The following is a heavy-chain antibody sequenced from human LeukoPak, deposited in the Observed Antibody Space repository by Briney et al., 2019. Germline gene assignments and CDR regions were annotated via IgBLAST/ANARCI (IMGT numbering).Heavy chain of an antibody. CDR1: EFSVGSNY. J-gene: IGHJ4*02. CDR2: ISASGGST. Sequence: GGSLRLSCAASEFSVGSNYMTWVRQAPGKGLEWVSAISASGGSTFYADSVKGRFTISRDNSKNTLYLQVNSLRAEDTAVYYCAKDRAQTPLKYWGQGTLVTVSS. CDR3: AKDRAQTPLKY. D-gene: IGHD3-10*01. V-gene: IGHV3-23*01.